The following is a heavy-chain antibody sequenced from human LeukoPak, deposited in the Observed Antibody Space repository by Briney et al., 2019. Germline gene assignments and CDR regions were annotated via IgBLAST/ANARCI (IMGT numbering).Heavy chain of an antibody. D-gene: IGHD6-13*01. Sequence: GESLKISCKGSGYSFTSYWISWVRQMPGKGLEWMGRIDPSDSYTNYSPSFQGHVTISADKSISTAYLQWSSLKASDTAMYYCARHLEEQQLVFYYGIDVWGKGTTVTVSS. CDR2: IDPSDSYT. CDR3: ARHLEEQQLVFYYGIDV. J-gene: IGHJ6*04. V-gene: IGHV5-10-1*01. CDR1: GYSFTSYW.